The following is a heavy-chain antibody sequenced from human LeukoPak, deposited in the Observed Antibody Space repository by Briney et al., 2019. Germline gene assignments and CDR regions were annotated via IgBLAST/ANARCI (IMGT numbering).Heavy chain of an antibody. Sequence: GASVKVSCNASGYTFTDYNFSWVRHSPGQGLEWMGWISTYNGNTKYAQNLQGRVTMTTDTSTSTAYMELRSPRSDDTAVYYCARDLDWVFDLWGRGTLVTVPS. CDR3: ARDLDWVFDL. J-gene: IGHJ2*01. V-gene: IGHV1-18*01. CDR1: GYTFTDYN. CDR2: ISTYNGNT. D-gene: IGHD3-9*01.